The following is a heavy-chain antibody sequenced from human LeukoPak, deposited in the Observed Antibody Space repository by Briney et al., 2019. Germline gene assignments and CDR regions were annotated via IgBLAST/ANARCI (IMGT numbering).Heavy chain of an antibody. CDR1: GYTFTSYY. D-gene: IGHD2-15*01. V-gene: IGHV1-46*01. CDR2: INPSGGST. CDR3: ARVTQRGRYCSGGSCYSLGY. J-gene: IGHJ4*02. Sequence: ASVKVSCKASGYTFTSYYMHWVRQAPGQGLEWMGIINPSGGSTSYAQKFQGRVTMTRDTSTSTVYMELSSLRSEDTAVYYCARVTQRGRYCSGGSCYSLGYWGQGTLVTVSS.